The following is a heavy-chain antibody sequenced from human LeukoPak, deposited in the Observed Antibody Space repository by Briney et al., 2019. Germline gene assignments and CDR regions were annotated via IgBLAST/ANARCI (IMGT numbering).Heavy chain of an antibody. CDR2: ISGSGGGT. CDR3: AKDLGRYRNNFFDY. CDR1: GFTFSSYS. V-gene: IGHV3-23*01. Sequence: GGSLRLSCAASGFTFSSYSMNWVRQAPDKGLEWVSTISGSGGGTYYADSAKGRFTISRDDSKNTLYLQMNSLRADDTAVYYCAKDLGRYRNNFFDYWGQGNLVTVSS. J-gene: IGHJ4*02. D-gene: IGHD1-26*01.